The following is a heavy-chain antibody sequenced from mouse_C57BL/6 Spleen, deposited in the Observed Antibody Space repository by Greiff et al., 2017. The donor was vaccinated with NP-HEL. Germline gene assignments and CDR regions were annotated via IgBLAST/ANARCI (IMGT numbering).Heavy chain of an antibody. V-gene: IGHV2-2*01. D-gene: IGHD1-1*01. J-gene: IGHJ1*03. CDR1: GFSLTSYG. Sequence: VQLQESGPGLVQPSQSLSITCTVSGFSLTSYGVHWVRQSPGKGLEWLGVIWSGGSTDYNAAFISRLSISKDNSKSQVFFKMNSLHADDTAIYYCARGGILLRYFDVWGTGTTVTVSS. CDR2: IWSGGST. CDR3: ARGGILLRYFDV.